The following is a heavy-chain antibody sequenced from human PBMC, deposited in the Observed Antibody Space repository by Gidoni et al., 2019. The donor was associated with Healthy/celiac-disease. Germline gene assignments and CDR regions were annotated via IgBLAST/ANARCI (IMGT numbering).Heavy chain of an antibody. CDR2: INHSGST. CDR3: ARGTRITIFGVVISRGIWFDP. CDR1: GWSFSGYY. D-gene: IGHD3-3*01. J-gene: IGHJ5*02. Sequence: QVQLQQWGAGLLKPSETLSLTCAVYGWSFSGYYWSWIRQPPGKGLEWIGEINHSGSTNYNPSLKSRVTISVDTSKNQFSLKLSSVTAADTAVYYCARGTRITIFGVVISRGIWFDPWGQGTLVTVSS. V-gene: IGHV4-34*01.